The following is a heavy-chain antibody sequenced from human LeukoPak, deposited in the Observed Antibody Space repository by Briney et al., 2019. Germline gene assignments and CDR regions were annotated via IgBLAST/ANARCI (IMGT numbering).Heavy chain of an antibody. D-gene: IGHD3-3*01. V-gene: IGHV4-4*07. CDR1: GGPISTYY. J-gene: IGHJ5*02. Sequence: SETLSLTCTVSGGPISTYYWSWIRQPAGKGLEWIGRISTSGTPNYNPSLESRVTMSVDTSKNQFSLKLSSVTAADTAVYYCARGLITTPYNWFDPWGQGTLVTVTS. CDR3: ARGLITTPYNWFDP. CDR2: ISTSGTP.